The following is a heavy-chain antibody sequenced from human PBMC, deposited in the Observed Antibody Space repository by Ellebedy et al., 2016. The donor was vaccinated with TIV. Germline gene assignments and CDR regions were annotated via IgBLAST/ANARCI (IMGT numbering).Heavy chain of an antibody. CDR2: INDDGSTT. V-gene: IGHV3-74*01. Sequence: GESLKISCAASGFTFSTYWMLWVRQAPGKGLVWILHINDDGSTTTYADSVEGRFTISRDNAKNTLFLQMNSLSAEDTAQYYCARRNPSGYDPFLDSWGQGTLVTVSS. CDR3: ARRNPSGYDPFLDS. D-gene: IGHD5-12*01. J-gene: IGHJ4*02. CDR1: GFTFSTYW.